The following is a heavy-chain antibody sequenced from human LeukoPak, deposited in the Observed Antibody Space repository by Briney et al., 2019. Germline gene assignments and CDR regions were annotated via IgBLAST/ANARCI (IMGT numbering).Heavy chain of an antibody. Sequence: EASVKVSCKASGYTFTSYYMHWVRQAPGQGLEWMGIINPSGGSTSYAQKFQGRVTMTRDTSTSTVYMELSSLRSEDTAVCYCARRRYYYDSSGYYTAYYFDYWGQGTLVTVSS. D-gene: IGHD3-22*01. CDR3: ARRRYYYDSSGYYTAYYFDY. CDR2: INPSGGST. V-gene: IGHV1-46*01. CDR1: GYTFTSYY. J-gene: IGHJ4*02.